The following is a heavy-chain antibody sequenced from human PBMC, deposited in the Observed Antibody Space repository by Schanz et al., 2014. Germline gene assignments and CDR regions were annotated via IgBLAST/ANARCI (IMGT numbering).Heavy chain of an antibody. CDR2: VSRSTPDI. CDR3: VSSGSYSSYAF. CDR1: GFTFSAFA. Sequence: EVQLVESGGDLVQPGGSLRLSCSASGFTFSAFAMHWVRQAPGKGLEWVSYVSRSTPDIYYADSVKGRFTMSRDNAKNSVFLQMNSLRAEDTAVYHCVSSGSYSSYAFWGQGTLVTVSS. D-gene: IGHD3-10*01. J-gene: IGHJ4*02. V-gene: IGHV3-48*01.